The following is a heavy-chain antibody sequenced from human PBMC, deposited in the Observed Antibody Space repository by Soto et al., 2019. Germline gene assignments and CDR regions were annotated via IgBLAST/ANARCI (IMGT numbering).Heavy chain of an antibody. D-gene: IGHD3-16*01. CDR1: GFTFSTYW. CDR2: INQDGSER. V-gene: IGHV3-7*01. Sequence: EVQLVESGGGLVQPGGSLRLPCAASGFTFSTYWMTWVRQPPGKGLEWVASINQDGSERYYVDSVRGRFTISRDNAKNSLCLQMSSLRAEDTAVYYCVCGGNFFVYWGQGTLVTVSP. J-gene: IGHJ4*02. CDR3: VCGGNFFVY.